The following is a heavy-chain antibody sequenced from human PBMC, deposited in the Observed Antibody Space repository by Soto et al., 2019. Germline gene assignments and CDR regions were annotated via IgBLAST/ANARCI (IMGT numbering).Heavy chain of an antibody. CDR2: ILPVFDEL. V-gene: IGHV1-69*01. CDR3: ARASETSGYYY. D-gene: IGHD5-12*01. Sequence: QVQWVQSGSEVKKPGSSVKVSCKVSGGSFKNYAISWVRQAPGQGLEWVGGILPVFDELHYAPKLQGRVTITADEATSTAHLELGSLTSDDTAVYFCARASETSGYYYGGQGTLVTVSS. CDR1: GGSFKNYA. J-gene: IGHJ4*02.